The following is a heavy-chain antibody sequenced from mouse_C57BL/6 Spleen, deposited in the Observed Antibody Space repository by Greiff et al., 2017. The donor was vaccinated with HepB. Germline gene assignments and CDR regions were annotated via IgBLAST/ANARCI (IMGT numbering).Heavy chain of an antibody. V-gene: IGHV1-54*01. D-gene: IGHD2-4*01. Sequence: VQLVESGAELVRPGTSVKVSCKASGYAFTNYLIEWVKQRPGQGLEWIGVINPGSGGTNYNEKFKGKATLTADKSSSTAYMQLSSLTSEDSAVYFCARMGAIYYDYGGYFDVWGTGTTVTVSS. J-gene: IGHJ1*03. CDR3: ARMGAIYYDYGGYFDV. CDR1: GYAFTNYL. CDR2: INPGSGGT.